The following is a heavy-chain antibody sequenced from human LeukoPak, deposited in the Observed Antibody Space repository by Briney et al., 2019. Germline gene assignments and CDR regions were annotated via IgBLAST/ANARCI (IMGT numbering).Heavy chain of an antibody. J-gene: IGHJ4*02. D-gene: IGHD3-22*01. V-gene: IGHV4-31*03. CDR1: GGSISSGGYY. CDR2: IYYSGST. Sequence: PSETLSLTCTVSGGSISSGGYYWSWIRQHPGKGLEWIVYIYYSGSTYYNPSLKSRVTISVDTSKNQFSLKLRSVTAADTAVYYCARELRGGYRLRYFDYWGQGTLVTVSS. CDR3: ARELRGGYRLRYFDY.